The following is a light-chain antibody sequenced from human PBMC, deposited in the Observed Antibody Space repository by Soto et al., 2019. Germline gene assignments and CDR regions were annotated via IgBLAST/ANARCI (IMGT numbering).Light chain of an antibody. CDR3: QHYNSYSEA. CDR1: QDISHY. CDR2: KAS. V-gene: IGKV1-5*03. Sequence: DIQMIHSPSSLSASVGDTVTITCQASQDISHYLNWYQQKPGKAPKLLIYKASTLKSGVPSRFSGSRSGTEFTLTISSLQPDDFATYYCQHYNSYSEAFGQGTKVDIK. J-gene: IGKJ1*01.